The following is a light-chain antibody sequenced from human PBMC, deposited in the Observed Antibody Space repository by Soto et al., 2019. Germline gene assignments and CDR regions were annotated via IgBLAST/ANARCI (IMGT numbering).Light chain of an antibody. CDR2: DVS. J-gene: IGKJ2*01. Sequence: EIVLTQSPATLSLSPGERATLFCSASQSVSGYLAWYQQKPGQAPRLVIHDVSRRAPDIPARFSGRGSGTDFTLTISSLEPEDFAVYYCHQRSDCPITFGQGTKLQ. V-gene: IGKV3-11*01. CDR1: QSVSGY. CDR3: HQRSDCPIT.